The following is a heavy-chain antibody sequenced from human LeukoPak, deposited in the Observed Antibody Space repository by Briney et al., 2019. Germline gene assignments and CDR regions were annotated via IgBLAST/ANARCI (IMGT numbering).Heavy chain of an antibody. CDR3: ARGPLGRGWYYFDY. J-gene: IGHJ4*02. V-gene: IGHV1-18*01. CDR2: ISAYNGNT. Sequence: GASVKVSCKASGYTFTCYGISWVRQAPGQGLEWMGWISAYNGNTNYAQKLQGRVTMTTDTSTSTAYMELRSLRSDDTAVYYCARGPLGRGWYYFDYWGQGTLVTVSS. D-gene: IGHD6-19*01. CDR1: GYTFTCYG.